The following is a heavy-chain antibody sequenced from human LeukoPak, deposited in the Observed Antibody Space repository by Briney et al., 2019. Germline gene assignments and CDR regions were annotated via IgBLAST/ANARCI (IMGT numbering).Heavy chain of an antibody. J-gene: IGHJ4*02. V-gene: IGHV3-21*01. CDR1: GFTFSAYS. CDR2: ISSSSSYI. CDR3: ARGHCSSTSCYGFDY. D-gene: IGHD2-2*01. Sequence: GGSLRLSCAASGFTFSAYSMNWVRQAPGKGLEWVSSISSSSSYIYYADSVKGRFTISRDNAKNSLYLQMNSLRAEDTAVYYCARGHCSSTSCYGFDYWGQGTLATVSS.